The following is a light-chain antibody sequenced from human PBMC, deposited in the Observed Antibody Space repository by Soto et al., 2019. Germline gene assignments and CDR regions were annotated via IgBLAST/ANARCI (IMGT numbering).Light chain of an antibody. J-gene: IGKJ5*01. Sequence: ELVLTQSPATLSLSPGERAALSCRASQSIRKSLAWYQQRPGQAPRLLIYDASNRATGIPARFSGSGSGTDFTLTISRLEPEDFAVYYCQQRGGWPPGATFGQGTRREIK. CDR1: QSIRKS. CDR2: DAS. V-gene: IGKV3-11*01. CDR3: QQRGGWPPGAT.